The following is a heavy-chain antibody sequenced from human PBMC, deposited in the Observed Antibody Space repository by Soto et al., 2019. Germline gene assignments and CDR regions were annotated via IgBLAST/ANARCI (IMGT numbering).Heavy chain of an antibody. V-gene: IGHV1-18*01. J-gene: IGHJ4*02. CDR2: ISAYNGNT. D-gene: IGHD6-6*01. CDR1: GYTFTSYG. CDR3: ARAGIAARRGGLGFDY. Sequence: ASVKVSCKATGYTFTSYGISWVRQAPGQGLEWMGWISAYNGNTNYAQKLQGRVTMTTDTSTSTAYMELRSLRSDDTAVYYCARAGIAARRGGLGFDYWGQGTLVTVSS.